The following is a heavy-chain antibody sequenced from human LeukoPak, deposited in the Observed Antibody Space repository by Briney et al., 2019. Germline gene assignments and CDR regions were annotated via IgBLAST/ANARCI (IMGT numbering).Heavy chain of an antibody. CDR1: GFTFNSYS. CDR2: ISSSSSYI. Sequence: PGGSLRLSCAASGFTFNSYSMNWVRQAPGKGLEWVSSISSSSSYIYYADSVKGRFTISRDNAKNSLYLQMNSLRAEDTAVYYCAGTLGGDSSGWYPSFGAFDIWGQGTMVTVSS. D-gene: IGHD6-19*01. CDR3: AGTLGGDSSGWYPSFGAFDI. V-gene: IGHV3-21*01. J-gene: IGHJ3*02.